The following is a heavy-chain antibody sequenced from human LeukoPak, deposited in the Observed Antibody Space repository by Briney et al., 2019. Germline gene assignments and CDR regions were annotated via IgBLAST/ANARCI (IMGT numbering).Heavy chain of an antibody. CDR3: ARHLAARLGGARFSDF. CDR1: GVSINSYY. Sequence: PSETLSLTCIVSGVSINSYYWSWIRQPPGKGLEWIAYIDDSGNTNYNPSLKSRVTISVDTSRNQFSLKVNYVTAADTAVYYCARHLAARLGGARFSDFWGQGTLVTVSS. V-gene: IGHV4-59*08. D-gene: IGHD2-21*01. J-gene: IGHJ4*02. CDR2: IDDSGNT.